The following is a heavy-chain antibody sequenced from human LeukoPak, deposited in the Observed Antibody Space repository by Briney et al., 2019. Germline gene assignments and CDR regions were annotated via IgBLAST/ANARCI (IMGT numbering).Heavy chain of an antibody. V-gene: IGHV3-30*04. J-gene: IGHJ4*02. CDR1: GFTFSVYT. CDR2: ISFDGSNK. Sequence: GGSLRLSCAASGFTFSVYTMNWVRQAPGKGLEWVAAISFDGSNKYYADSVNGRFTISRDNSKNTLFLQMNSLRAEDTAVYYCARGRAYCGGDCYSGYFDYWGQGTLVTVSS. CDR3: ARGRAYCGGDCYSGYFDY. D-gene: IGHD2-21*02.